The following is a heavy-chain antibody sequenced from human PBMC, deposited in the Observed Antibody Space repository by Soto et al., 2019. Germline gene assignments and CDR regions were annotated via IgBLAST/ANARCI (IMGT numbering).Heavy chain of an antibody. J-gene: IGHJ5*02. CDR1: ADTFSNYA. V-gene: IGHV1-69*12. D-gene: IGHD3-9*01. CDR3: ARDGNKYYDTLTQYHWFDT. CDR2: IIPMFGTA. Sequence: QVQLVQSGAEVKKPGSSVRVSCKASADTFSNYAINWVRQAPGEGLEWMGGIIPMFGTANYAQKFQGRVTITADESTCTAYMELSSLRSEDTAVYYWARDGNKYYDTLTQYHWFDTWGQGTRVTVSS.